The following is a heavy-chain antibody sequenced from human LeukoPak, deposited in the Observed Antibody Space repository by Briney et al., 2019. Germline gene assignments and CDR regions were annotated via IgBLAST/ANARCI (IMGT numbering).Heavy chain of an antibody. CDR2: INHSGST. CDR3: ASIGRRDY. CDR1: GGSFSGYY. D-gene: IGHD3-16*02. J-gene: IGHJ4*02. Sequence: PSETLSLTCAVYGGSFSGYYWSWIRQPPGKGLEWIGEINHSGSTNYNPSLKSRVTISVDTSKNQFSLKLSSVTAADTAVYYCASIGRRDYWGQGTLVTVSS. V-gene: IGHV4-34*01.